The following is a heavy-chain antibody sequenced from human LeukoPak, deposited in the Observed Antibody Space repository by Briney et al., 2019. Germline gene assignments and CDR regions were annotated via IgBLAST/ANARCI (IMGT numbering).Heavy chain of an antibody. CDR2: ISYDGSNK. D-gene: IGHD5-12*01. CDR1: GFTFSSYA. Sequence: GGSLRLSCAASGFTFSSYAMHWVRQAPGKGLEWVAVISYDGSNKYYADSVKGRFTISRDNSKNTLYLQMNSLRAEDTAVYYCAKSGYDYCLDYWGQGTLVTVSS. CDR3: AKSGYDYCLDY. J-gene: IGHJ4*02. V-gene: IGHV3-30*04.